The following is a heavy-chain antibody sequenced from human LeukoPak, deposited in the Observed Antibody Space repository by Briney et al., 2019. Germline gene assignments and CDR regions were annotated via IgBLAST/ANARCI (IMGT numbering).Heavy chain of an antibody. V-gene: IGHV4-4*07. D-gene: IGHD3-22*01. J-gene: IGHJ4*02. CDR2: IYTSGIT. CDR1: GGSISSYY. Sequence: SETLSLTRSGSGGSISSYYWAWIRQPAGKGPEGIGRIYTSGITNYNPSLKSRVTMSVGTSKNQFSLKLSSVTAADTAVYYCARDVHYDSSGYYRDYWGQGTLVTVSS. CDR3: ARDVHYDSSGYYRDY.